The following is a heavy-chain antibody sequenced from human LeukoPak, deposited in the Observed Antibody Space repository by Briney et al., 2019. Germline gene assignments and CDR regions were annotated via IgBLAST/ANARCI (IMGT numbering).Heavy chain of an antibody. V-gene: IGHV3-23*01. D-gene: IGHD1-26*01. Sequence: GGSLRLSCAASGFTFNNYWMSWVRQAPGKGLEWVSAISGSGGSTYYADSVKGRFTISRDNFKNTLYLQMNSLRAEDTAVYYCAKEAGERVGAYFDYWGQGTLVTVSS. CDR1: GFTFNNYW. J-gene: IGHJ4*02. CDR2: ISGSGGST. CDR3: AKEAGERVGAYFDY.